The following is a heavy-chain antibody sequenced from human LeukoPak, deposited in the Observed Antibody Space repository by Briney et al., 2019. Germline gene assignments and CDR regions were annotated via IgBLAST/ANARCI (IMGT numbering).Heavy chain of an antibody. CDR2: INHSGST. Sequence: SETLSLTCAVYGGPFSGYYWSWIRQPPGKGLEWIGEINHSGSTNYNPSLKSRVTISVDTSKNQFSLKLSSVTAADTAVYYCARKRWLQFPFDYWGQGTLVTVSS. V-gene: IGHV4-34*01. D-gene: IGHD5-24*01. CDR3: ARKRWLQFPFDY. CDR1: GGPFSGYY. J-gene: IGHJ4*02.